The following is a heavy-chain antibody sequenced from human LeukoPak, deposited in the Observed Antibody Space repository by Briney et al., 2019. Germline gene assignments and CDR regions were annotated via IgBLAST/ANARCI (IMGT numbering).Heavy chain of an antibody. V-gene: IGHV1-24*01. CDR1: GYTFTSYG. CDR3: ATEVTMSIRAFDI. Sequence: ASVKVSCKASGYTFTSYGISWVRQAPGKGLEWMGGFDPEDGETIYAQKFQGRVTMTEDTSTDTAYMELSSLRSEDTAVYYCATEVTMSIRAFDIWGQGTMVTVSS. D-gene: IGHD3-22*01. CDR2: FDPEDGET. J-gene: IGHJ3*02.